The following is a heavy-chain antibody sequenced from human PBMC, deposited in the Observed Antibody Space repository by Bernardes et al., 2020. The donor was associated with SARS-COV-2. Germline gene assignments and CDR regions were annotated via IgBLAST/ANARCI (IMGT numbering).Heavy chain of an antibody. CDR3: AREGYYDSSGYYHHDAFDI. D-gene: IGHD3-22*01. Sequence: ATLSLTCTVSGGSVSSYYWSWIRQPPGKGLEWIGYIFHSGSINYNPSLKSRLTISVDTSKNQFSLKLSSATAADTAVYYCAREGYYDSSGYYHHDAFDIWGQGTMVTVSS. J-gene: IGHJ3*02. V-gene: IGHV4-59*02. CDR2: IFHSGSI. CDR1: GGSVSSYY.